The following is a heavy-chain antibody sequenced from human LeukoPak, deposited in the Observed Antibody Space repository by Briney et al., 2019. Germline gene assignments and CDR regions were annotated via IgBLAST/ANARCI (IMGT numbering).Heavy chain of an antibody. J-gene: IGHJ5*02. Sequence: SQTLSLTCAISGDSVSSNNATWNWLRQSPSRGLEWLGRTYYRSKCSNDYALSVKSRITINPDTSKNHFSLQLNSVTPEDSAVYYCARGVAGTVYWFDPWGQGTLVTVSS. CDR3: ARGVAGTVYWFDP. V-gene: IGHV6-1*01. CDR2: TYYRSKCSN. CDR1: GDSVSSNNAT. D-gene: IGHD1-1*01.